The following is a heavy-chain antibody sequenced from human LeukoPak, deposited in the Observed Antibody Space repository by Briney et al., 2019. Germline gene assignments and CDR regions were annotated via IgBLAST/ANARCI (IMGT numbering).Heavy chain of an antibody. CDR2: INSDASST. D-gene: IGHD6-13*01. CDR3: ARGGSAYSSSWSTFDD. V-gene: IGHV3-74*01. CDR1: GFTFSSYW. Sequence: GGSLRLSCAASGFTFSSYWMHWVRQAPGKGLVWVSRINSDASSTTYADSVKGRFTISRDNAKNTLFLQINSLRVEDTAVYYCARGGSAYSSSWSTFDDWGQGTLVTVSA. J-gene: IGHJ4*02.